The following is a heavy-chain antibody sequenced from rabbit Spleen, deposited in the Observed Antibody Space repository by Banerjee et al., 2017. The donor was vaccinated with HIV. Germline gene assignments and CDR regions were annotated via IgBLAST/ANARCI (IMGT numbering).Heavy chain of an antibody. CDR3: ARDSAGREDFNL. CDR2: IDVVKSGST. CDR1: GLDFITSYC. Sequence: QEQLVESGGGLVQPGESLTLTCKASGLDFITSYCICVGRQAPGRGLEWIACIDVVKSGSTYFASWAKGRFSISRTSSTTVTLQMTSLTAADTATYFCARDSAGREDFNLWGPGPLVTVS. J-gene: IGHJ4*01. D-gene: IGHD4-2*01. V-gene: IGHV1S45*01.